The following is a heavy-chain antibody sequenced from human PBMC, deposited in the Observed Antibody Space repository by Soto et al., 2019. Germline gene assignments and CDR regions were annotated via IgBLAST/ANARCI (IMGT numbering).Heavy chain of an antibody. CDR3: ARESGSCFDY. Sequence: GGSLRLSCASSGFTFSSYAMHLVRQAPGKGLEWVAVISYDGSNKYYADSVKGRFTISRDNSKNTLYLQMNSLRAEDTAVYYCARESGSCFDYWGQGTLVTVSS. CDR1: GFTFSSYA. CDR2: ISYDGSNK. J-gene: IGHJ4*02. V-gene: IGHV3-30-3*01. D-gene: IGHD1-26*01.